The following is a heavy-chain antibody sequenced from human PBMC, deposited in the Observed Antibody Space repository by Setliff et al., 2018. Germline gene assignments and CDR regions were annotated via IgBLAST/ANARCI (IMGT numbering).Heavy chain of an antibody. V-gene: IGHV1-69*13. D-gene: IGHD1-26*01. CDR1: GGTFNSYG. CDR2: SIPISGTT. CDR3: ATSYSGSYYGY. Sequence: ASVKVSCKTSGGTFNSYGIDWVRQAPGQGLEWMGRSIPISGTTKYAQKFQGRVTITADESTSTAYMELSSLRSEDTAVYYCATSYSGSYYGYWGQGTLVTVSS. J-gene: IGHJ4*02.